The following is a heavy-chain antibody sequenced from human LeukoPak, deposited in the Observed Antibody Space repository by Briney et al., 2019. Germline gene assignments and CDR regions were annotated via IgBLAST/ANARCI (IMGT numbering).Heavy chain of an antibody. D-gene: IGHD6-13*01. CDR3: ARARGSSWPFDY. Sequence: PGGSLRLSCAASGFTFSSYAMSWVRQAPGKGLEWVSCISSSNSYIYNADSVKGRFTISRDNAKNSLNLQMNGLRAEDTSVYYCARARGSSWPFDYWGQGTLVTVSS. J-gene: IGHJ4*02. CDR2: ISSSNSYI. V-gene: IGHV3-21*01. CDR1: GFTFSSYA.